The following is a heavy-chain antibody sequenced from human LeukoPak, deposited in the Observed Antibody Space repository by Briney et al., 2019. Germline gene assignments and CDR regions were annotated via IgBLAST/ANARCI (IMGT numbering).Heavy chain of an antibody. CDR2: IYYSGST. CDR3: ARSAKGDYVWGSYRSPYYFDY. Sequence: SETLSLTCTVSGGSVSSSSYYWGWIRQPPEKGLEWIGSIYYSGSTYYNPSLKSRVTISVDTSKNQFSLKLSSVTAADTAVYYCARSAKGDYVWGSYRSPYYFDYWGQGTLVTASS. CDR1: GGSVSSSSYY. D-gene: IGHD3-16*02. V-gene: IGHV4-39*07. J-gene: IGHJ4*02.